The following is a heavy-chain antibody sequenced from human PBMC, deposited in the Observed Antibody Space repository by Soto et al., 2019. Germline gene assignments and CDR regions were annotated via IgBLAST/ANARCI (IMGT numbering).Heavy chain of an antibody. Sequence: GGSLRLSCAASGFTFSSYSMNWVRQAPGKGLEWVSYISSSSSTIYYADSVKGRFTISRDNAKNSLYLQMNSLRDEDTAVYYCARDAPWYYYGSSGYYVDYWGQGTLVTVSS. V-gene: IGHV3-48*02. CDR3: ARDAPWYYYGSSGYYVDY. J-gene: IGHJ4*02. D-gene: IGHD3-22*01. CDR2: ISSSSSTI. CDR1: GFTFSSYS.